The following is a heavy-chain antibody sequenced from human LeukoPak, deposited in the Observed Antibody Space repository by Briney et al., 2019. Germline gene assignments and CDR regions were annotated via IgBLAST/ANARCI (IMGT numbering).Heavy chain of an antibody. CDR3: ARDRKGYGLYFDY. V-gene: IGHV3-33*01. J-gene: IGHJ4*02. CDR1: GFAFADHG. CDR2: IWFDASKT. D-gene: IGHD5-18*01. Sequence: PGGSLRLSCATSGFAFADHGAHWVRQAPGKGLEWVALIWFDASKTYYADPVKGRFTITRDNVEDTLYLQMNSLRADDTGLYFCARDRKGYGLYFDYWGRGTPVIVSS.